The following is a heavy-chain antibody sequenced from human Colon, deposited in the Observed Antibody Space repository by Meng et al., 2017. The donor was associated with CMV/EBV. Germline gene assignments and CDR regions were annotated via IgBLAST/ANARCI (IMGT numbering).Heavy chain of an antibody. D-gene: IGHD1-1*01. CDR1: GFTFSTYW. Sequence: GESLKISCVASGFTFSTYWMHWVRQGPGKGLVWVSRINRDGTYSSLADSVKGRFTVSRDNAKNTMYLQMNSLRAEDTAVYYCVRDGVPKLESLLTNWFDPWGQGTLVTVSS. J-gene: IGHJ5*02. CDR2: INRDGTYS. V-gene: IGHV3-74*01. CDR3: VRDGVPKLESLLTNWFDP.